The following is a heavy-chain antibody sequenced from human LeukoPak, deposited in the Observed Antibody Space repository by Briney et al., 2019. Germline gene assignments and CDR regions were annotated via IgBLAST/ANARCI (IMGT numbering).Heavy chain of an antibody. Sequence: ASVKVSCKASGFTFTSSAMQWVRQARGQRLEWIGWIVVGSGNTNYAQKFQERVTITRDMSTSTAYMELSSLRSEDTAVYYCAARYYDILTVYYTGDYGGQGPLVTVPS. D-gene: IGHD3-9*01. J-gene: IGHJ4*02. CDR1: GFTFTSSA. CDR3: AARYYDILTVYYTGDY. V-gene: IGHV1-58*02. CDR2: IVVGSGNT.